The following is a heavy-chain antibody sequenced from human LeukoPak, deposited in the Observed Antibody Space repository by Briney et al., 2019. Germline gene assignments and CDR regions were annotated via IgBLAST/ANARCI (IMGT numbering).Heavy chain of an antibody. J-gene: IGHJ4*02. CDR2: KSSSGGT. D-gene: IGHD6-19*01. CDR1: GGSISSYY. V-gene: IGHV4-4*07. CDR3: ARDRTSGWNYFDY. Sequence: SETLSLTCTVSGGSISSYYWSWIRQPAGKGLEWIGRKSSSGGTSYNPSLKSRVTMSLDTSKNQFSLRLSSVTAADTAVYFCARDRTSGWNYFDYWGQGTLVTVSS.